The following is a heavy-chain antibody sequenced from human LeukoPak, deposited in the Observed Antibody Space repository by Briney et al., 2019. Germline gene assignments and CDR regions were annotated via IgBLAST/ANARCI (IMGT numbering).Heavy chain of an antibody. CDR3: ARDFYDGFALDY. D-gene: IGHD2/OR15-2a*01. Sequence: GGSLRLSCAASGFTFNTYSMNWVRQAPGKGLGWVSFIFSSSTYIYYTDSVKGRFTISRDNAKNSLYLQMNSLRAEDTAVYYCARDFYDGFALDYWGQGTLVTVSS. CDR1: GFTFNTYS. CDR2: IFSSSTYI. V-gene: IGHV3-21*01. J-gene: IGHJ4*02.